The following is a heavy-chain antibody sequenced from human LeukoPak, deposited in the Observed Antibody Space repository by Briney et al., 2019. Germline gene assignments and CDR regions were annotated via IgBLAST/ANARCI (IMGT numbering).Heavy chain of an antibody. CDR1: GGSLSSYY. CDR3: ARGVYIAAAQYGY. D-gene: IGHD6-13*01. V-gene: IGHV4-59*01. J-gene: IGHJ4*02. Sequence: SETLSLTCTVSGGSLSSYYWSWIRQPPGKGPEWIGYIYYSGTTNYNPSLKRRVTISVDTSKNQFSLKLSSVTAADTAVYYCARGVYIAAAQYGYWGQGTLVTVSS. CDR2: IYYSGTT.